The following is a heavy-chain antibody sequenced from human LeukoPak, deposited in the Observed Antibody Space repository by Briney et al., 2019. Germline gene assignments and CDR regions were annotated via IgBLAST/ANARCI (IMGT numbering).Heavy chain of an antibody. CDR3: ARCPDDFWSGYHYGMDV. Sequence: GASVKVSCEASGYTFISYGISWVRQAPGQGLEWMGWISAYNGNTNYAQKLQGRVTMTTDTSTSTAYMELRSLRSDDTAVYYCARCPDDFWSGYHYGMDVWGQGTTVTVSS. CDR1: GYTFISYG. V-gene: IGHV1-18*01. CDR2: ISAYNGNT. D-gene: IGHD3-3*01. J-gene: IGHJ6*02.